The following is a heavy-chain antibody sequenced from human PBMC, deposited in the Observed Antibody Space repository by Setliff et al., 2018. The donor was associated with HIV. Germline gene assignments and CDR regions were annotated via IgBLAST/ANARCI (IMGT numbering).Heavy chain of an antibody. Sequence: SVKVSCKASGGTFSSYAISWVRQAPGQGLEWMGGIIPILGIANYAQKFQGRVTITADESTSTAYMELSSLRSEDTAVYYCAERVDTAMVYWGQGTLVTVSS. CDR3: AERVDTAMVY. J-gene: IGHJ4*02. CDR1: GGTFSSYA. D-gene: IGHD5-18*01. V-gene: IGHV1-69*10. CDR2: IIPILGIA.